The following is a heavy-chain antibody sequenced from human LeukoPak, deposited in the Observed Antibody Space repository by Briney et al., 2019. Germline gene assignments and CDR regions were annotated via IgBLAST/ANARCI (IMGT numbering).Heavy chain of an antibody. D-gene: IGHD3-22*01. J-gene: IGHJ4*02. Sequence: PSETLSLTCTVSGGSFSSYYWSWIRQPPGKRLEWIGYSYYSGSTNYNPSPKSRVTISVDTSKNQFSLKLSSVTATDTAVYYCARHGYYDSSGYYGFDYWGQGTLVTVSS. CDR2: SYYSGST. CDR1: GGSFSSYY. CDR3: ARHGYYDSSGYYGFDY. V-gene: IGHV4-59*08.